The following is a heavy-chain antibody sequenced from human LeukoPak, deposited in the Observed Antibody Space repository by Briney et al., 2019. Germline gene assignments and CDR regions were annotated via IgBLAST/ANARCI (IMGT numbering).Heavy chain of an antibody. V-gene: IGHV1-46*01. D-gene: IGHD1-26*01. CDR1: GYTFTSYY. Sequence: ASVKVSCKASGYTFTSYYMHWVRQAPGQGLEWMGIINPSGGSTSYAQKFQGRVTMTRDTSTSTVYMELSSLRSEDTAVYCCARSWESVGATDYWGQGTLVTVSS. CDR2: INPSGGST. J-gene: IGHJ4*02. CDR3: ARSWESVGATDY.